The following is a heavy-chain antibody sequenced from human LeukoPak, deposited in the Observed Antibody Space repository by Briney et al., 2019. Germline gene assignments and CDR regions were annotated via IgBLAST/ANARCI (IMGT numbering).Heavy chain of an antibody. CDR3: ARHYSRGWYYFDY. V-gene: IGHV4-59*08. CDR1: GGSISSYY. J-gene: IGHJ4*02. CDR2: IYYSGST. Sequence: SETLSLTCTVSGGSISSYYWSWIRQPPGKGLEWIGYIYYSGSTNYNPSLKSRVTISVDTSKNQFSLKLSSVTAADTAVYYCARHYSRGWYYFDYWGQRTLVTVSS. D-gene: IGHD6-19*01.